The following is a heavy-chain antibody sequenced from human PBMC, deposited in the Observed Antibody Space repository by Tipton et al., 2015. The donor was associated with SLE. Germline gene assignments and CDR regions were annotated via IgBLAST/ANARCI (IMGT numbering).Heavy chain of an antibody. CDR3: ARMRGWSRRYFDY. CDR1: GGSISSGGYY. CDR2: IYYSGST. J-gene: IGHJ4*02. V-gene: IGHV4-61*08. D-gene: IGHD6-19*01. Sequence: TLSLTCTVSGGSISSGGYYWSWIRQHPGKGLEWIGYIYYSGSTNYNPSLKSRVTISVDTSKNQFSLKLSSVTAADTAVYYCARMRGWSRRYFDYWGQGTLVTVSA.